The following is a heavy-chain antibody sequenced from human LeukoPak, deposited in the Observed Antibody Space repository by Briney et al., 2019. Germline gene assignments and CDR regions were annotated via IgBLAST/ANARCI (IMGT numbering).Heavy chain of an antibody. CDR2: IKQDGSEK. CDR1: GFTFSAYW. CDR3: ARASWFGELLSYFDY. Sequence: PGGSLKLSCSASGFTFSAYWMSWVRQAPGKGPEWVANIKQDGSEKYYVDSVKGRLTISRDNAKNSLYLQMNSLRAEDTAVYYCARASWFGELLSYFDYWGQGTLVTVSS. V-gene: IGHV3-7*04. D-gene: IGHD3-10*01. J-gene: IGHJ4*02.